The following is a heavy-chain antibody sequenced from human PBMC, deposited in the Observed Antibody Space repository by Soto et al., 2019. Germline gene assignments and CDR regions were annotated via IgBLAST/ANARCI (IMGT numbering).Heavy chain of an antibody. CDR2: IYSGGST. CDR3: AREMGYYDSSGYYYLGRYFDL. Sequence: PGGSLRLFCAASGFTVSSNYMSWVRQAPGKGLEWVSVIYSGGSTYYADSVKGRFTISRHNSKNTLYLQMNSLRAEDTAVYYCAREMGYYDSSGYYYLGRYFDLWGRGTLVTGSS. J-gene: IGHJ2*01. CDR1: GFTVSSNY. D-gene: IGHD3-22*01. V-gene: IGHV3-53*04.